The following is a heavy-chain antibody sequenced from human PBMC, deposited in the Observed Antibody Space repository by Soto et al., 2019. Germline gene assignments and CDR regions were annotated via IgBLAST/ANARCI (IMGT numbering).Heavy chain of an antibody. Sequence: GGSLRLSCAASGFNFNDYAMHWVRQAPGKGLEWVSGVSRNGGPIGYADSVKGRFTISRDNAKKSLHLQMNNLKPDDTALYYCAKDGCTSCLYLDSWGQGSLVTVSS. CDR3: AKDGCTSCLYLDS. J-gene: IGHJ4*02. CDR2: VSRNGGPI. V-gene: IGHV3-9*01. D-gene: IGHD2-2*01. CDR1: GFNFNDYA.